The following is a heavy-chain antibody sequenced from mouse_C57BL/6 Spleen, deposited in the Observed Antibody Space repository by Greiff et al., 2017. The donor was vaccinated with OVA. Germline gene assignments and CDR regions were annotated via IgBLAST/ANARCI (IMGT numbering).Heavy chain of an antibody. CDR2: INPSNGGT. D-gene: IGHD1-1*01. J-gene: IGHJ4*01. V-gene: IGHV1-53*01. Sequence: VQLQQPGTELVKPGASVKLSCKASGYTFTSYWMHWVKQRPGQGLEWIGNINPSNGGTNYNEKFKSKATLTVDKSSSTAYMQLSSLASEDSAVYYCARWYGSRGYAMDYWGQGTSVTVSS. CDR3: ARWYGSRGYAMDY. CDR1: GYTFTSYW.